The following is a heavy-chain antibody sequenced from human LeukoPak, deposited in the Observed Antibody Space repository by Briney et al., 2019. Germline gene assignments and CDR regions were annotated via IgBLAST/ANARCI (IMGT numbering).Heavy chain of an antibody. V-gene: IGHV3-23*01. CDR3: AKDLTSYGDYVSYYYYYGMDV. J-gene: IGHJ6*02. CDR1: GFTFSSFA. Sequence: GGSLRLSCAASGFTFSSFAMSWVRQTPGKGLEWVSGISSSGDDTYYEDSVKGRFTISRDNSKNTLYLQMNSLRAEDTAVYYCAKDLTSYGDYVSYYYYYGMDVWGQGTTVTVSS. CDR2: ISSSGDDT. D-gene: IGHD4-17*01.